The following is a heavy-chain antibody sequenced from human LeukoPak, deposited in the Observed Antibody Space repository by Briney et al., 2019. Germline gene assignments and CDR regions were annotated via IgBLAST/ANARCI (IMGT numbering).Heavy chain of an antibody. CDR3: ARRPTGIDY. J-gene: IGHJ4*02. D-gene: IGHD4-17*01. V-gene: IGHV4-34*01. CDR1: GGSFSGYY. CDR2: INHSGST. Sequence: SETLSLACAVYGGSFSGYYWNWIRQSPGKGLEWIGEINHSGSTNYNPSLKSRVTISLDTSYNQFSLKLSSVTAADTAVYYCARRPTGIDYWGQGTLVTVSS.